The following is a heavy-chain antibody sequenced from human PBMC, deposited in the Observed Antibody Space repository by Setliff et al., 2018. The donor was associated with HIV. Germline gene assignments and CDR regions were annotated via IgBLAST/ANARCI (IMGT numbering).Heavy chain of an antibody. D-gene: IGHD6-19*01. J-gene: IGHJ2*01. CDR1: GYSFTSYW. Sequence: PGESLKISCKGSGYSFTSYWIAWVRQMPGKGLEWMGNIYPGDSYITYSPSFQGQVTISADKSISTAYLQWRSLRASDSAVYYCARDGQWPAGHLWYIDVWGRGTLVTVSS. CDR2: IYPGDSYI. V-gene: IGHV5-51*01. CDR3: ARDGQWPAGHLWYIDV.